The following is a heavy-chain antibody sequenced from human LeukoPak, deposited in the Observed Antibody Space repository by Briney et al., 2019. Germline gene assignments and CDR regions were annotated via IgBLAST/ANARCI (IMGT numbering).Heavy chain of an antibody. CDR3: ARRVGDWKDVNWFGP. V-gene: IGHV4-59*01. J-gene: IGHJ5*02. D-gene: IGHD1-1*01. Sequence: SSETLSLTCTVSGGSISSYYWNWVRQPPGKGLEWIGYINYSGTTNYSPSLKSRVTISVDTSKNQFSLKLRSVTAADTAVYYCARRVGDWKDVNWFGPRGQGTLVTVSS. CDR2: INYSGTT. CDR1: GGSISSYY.